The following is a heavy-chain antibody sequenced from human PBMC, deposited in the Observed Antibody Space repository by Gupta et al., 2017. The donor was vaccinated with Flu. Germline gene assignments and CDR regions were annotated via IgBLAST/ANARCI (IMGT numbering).Heavy chain of an antibody. Sequence: VQSGAEVKKTGASVRVSCKASGFVFTGYYLHWVRQAPGQGLEWMGWINPDSGGTKFAPKFQGRVTMTSDTSITTAYMEVTRLTSNDTAVYYCSQLTGPYWGQGTLVVVSS. D-gene: IGHD7-27*01. CDR3: SQLTGPY. V-gene: IGHV1-2*02. J-gene: IGHJ4*02. CDR2: INPDSGGT. CDR1: GFVFTGYY.